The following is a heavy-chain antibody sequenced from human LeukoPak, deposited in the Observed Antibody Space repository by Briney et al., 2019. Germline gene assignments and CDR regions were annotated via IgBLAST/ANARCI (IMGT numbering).Heavy chain of an antibody. V-gene: IGHV4-4*02. CDR2: IYHSGST. Sequence: SETLSLTCAVSGGSISSSNWWSWVRQPPGKGLEWIGEIYHSGSTNYNPSLKSRVTISVDKSKNQFSLKLSSVTAADTAVYYCARVIVGATNYYYYYMDVWGKGTTVTASS. CDR3: ARVIVGATNYYYYYMDV. J-gene: IGHJ6*03. CDR1: GGSISSSNW. D-gene: IGHD1-26*01.